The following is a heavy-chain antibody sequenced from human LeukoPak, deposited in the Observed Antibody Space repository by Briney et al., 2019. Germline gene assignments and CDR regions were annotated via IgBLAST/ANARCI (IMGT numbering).Heavy chain of an antibody. CDR2: ISSSSTYI. Sequence: GGSLRLSCAASGFTLSSYSMNWVRQAPGKGLEWVSSISSSSTYIYYADSVKGRFTISRDNAKNSLYLQMNSLRAEDTAVYYCARDKPGYCSGGSCYSLPIFQHWGQGTLVTVSS. D-gene: IGHD2-15*01. V-gene: IGHV3-21*06. J-gene: IGHJ1*01. CDR1: GFTLSSYS. CDR3: ARDKPGYCSGGSCYSLPIFQH.